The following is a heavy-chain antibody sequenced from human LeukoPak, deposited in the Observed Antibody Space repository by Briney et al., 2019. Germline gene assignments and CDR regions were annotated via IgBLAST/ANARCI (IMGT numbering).Heavy chain of an antibody. D-gene: IGHD3-3*01. V-gene: IGHV1-2*02. Sequence: GASVKVSCKASGYTFTGYYMHCVREAPGQGLEWMGWINPNSGGTNYAQKFQGRVTMTRDTSISTAYMELSRLRSDDTAVYYCARVGGYDFWSAFAMDYWGQGTLVTVSS. CDR1: GYTFTGYY. CDR3: ARVGGYDFWSAFAMDY. J-gene: IGHJ4*02. CDR2: INPNSGGT.